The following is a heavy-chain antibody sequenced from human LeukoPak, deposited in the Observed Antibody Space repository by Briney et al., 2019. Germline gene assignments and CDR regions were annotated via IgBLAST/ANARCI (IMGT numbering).Heavy chain of an antibody. CDR2: ISSSSSYI. D-gene: IGHD2-8*01. CDR1: GFTFSSYG. V-gene: IGHV3-21*01. Sequence: PGGSLRLSCAASGFTFSSYGMHWVRQAPGKGLEWVSSISSSSSYIYYADSVKGRFTISRDNAKNSLYLQMNSLRAEDTAVYYCAREVYCTNGVCYSSWGQGTLVTVSS. J-gene: IGHJ5*02. CDR3: AREVYCTNGVCYSS.